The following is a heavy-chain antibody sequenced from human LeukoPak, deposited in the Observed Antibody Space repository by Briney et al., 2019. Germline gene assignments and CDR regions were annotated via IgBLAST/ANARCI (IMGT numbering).Heavy chain of an antibody. D-gene: IGHD2-2*01. V-gene: IGHV4-34*01. J-gene: IGHJ4*02. CDR1: GGSFSGYY. CDR2: INHSGST. Sequence: SETLSLTCAVYGGSFSGYYWSWIRQPPGKGLEWIGEINHSGSTNYNPSLKSRVTISVDTSKNQFSLKLSSVTAADTAVYYCASASTTSRILDYWGQGTLVTVSS. CDR3: ASASTTSRILDY.